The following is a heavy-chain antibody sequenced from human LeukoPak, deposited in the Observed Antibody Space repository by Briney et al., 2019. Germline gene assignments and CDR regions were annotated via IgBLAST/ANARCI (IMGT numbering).Heavy chain of an antibody. J-gene: IGHJ6*03. Sequence: GASVKVSCKASGYTFTSYDINWVRQATGQGLEWMGWMNPNSGNTGYAQKFQGRVTITRNTSISTAYMEPSSLRSEDTAVYYCARGWNYDYYYYYMDVWGKGTTVTVSS. CDR1: GYTFTSYD. D-gene: IGHD1-7*01. CDR3: ARGWNYDYYYYYMDV. CDR2: MNPNSGNT. V-gene: IGHV1-8*03.